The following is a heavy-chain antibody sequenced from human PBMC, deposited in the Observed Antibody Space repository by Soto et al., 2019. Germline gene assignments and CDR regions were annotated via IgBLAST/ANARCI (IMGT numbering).Heavy chain of an antibody. CDR3: ARVPLRSPTPCYYYGMDV. CDR2: IYSGGST. V-gene: IGHV3-53*01. J-gene: IGHJ6*02. Sequence: GGSLRLSCAASGFTVSSNYMSWVRQAPGKGLEWVSVIYSGGSTYYADSVKGRFTISRDNSKNTLYLQMNSLRAEDTAVYYCARVPLRSPTPCYYYGMDVWGQGTTVTVAS. CDR1: GFTVSSNY.